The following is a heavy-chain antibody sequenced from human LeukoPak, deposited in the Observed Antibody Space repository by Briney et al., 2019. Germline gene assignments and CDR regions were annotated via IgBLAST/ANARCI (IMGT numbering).Heavy chain of an antibody. V-gene: IGHV4-34*01. Sequence: SETLSLTCAVYGGSFSAHDWSWIRQPPGKGLEWIGEINHSGSTNYNPSLKSRVTISVDTSKHQFSLKLSSVTAADTAVYYCARLMDIVDYWGQGTLVTVSS. J-gene: IGHJ4*02. CDR1: GGSFSAHD. CDR3: ARLMDIVDY. CDR2: INHSGST. D-gene: IGHD5-12*01.